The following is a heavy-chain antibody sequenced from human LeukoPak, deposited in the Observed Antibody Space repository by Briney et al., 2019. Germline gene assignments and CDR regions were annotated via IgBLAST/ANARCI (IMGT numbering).Heavy chain of an antibody. CDR1: GFSFSSYW. V-gene: IGHV3-21*01. D-gene: IGHD2-21*01. J-gene: IGHJ6*03. CDR2: ISSSSSYI. Sequence: GGSLRLSCAASGFSFSSYWVSWVRRAPGKGLEWVSSISSSSSYIYYADSVKGRFTISRDDAKNSLYLQMNSLRAEDTAVYYCARVRGQSLAHYYMDVWGRGTTVTVSS. CDR3: ARVRGQSLAHYYMDV.